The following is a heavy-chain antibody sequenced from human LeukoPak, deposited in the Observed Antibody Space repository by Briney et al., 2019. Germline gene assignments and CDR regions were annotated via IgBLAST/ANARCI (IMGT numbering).Heavy chain of an antibody. CDR1: GGSVSSGDYY. CDR3: ATRGVVRGVIISNYWYFDL. V-gene: IGHV4-39*07. CDR2: IYYSGST. J-gene: IGHJ2*01. Sequence: SQTLSLTCTVSGGSVSSGDYYWTWIRQPPGKGLEWIGSIYYSGSTYYNPSLKSRVTISVDTSKNQFSLKLSSVTATDTAVYYCATRGVVRGVIISNYWYFDLWGRGTLVTVSS. D-gene: IGHD3-10*01.